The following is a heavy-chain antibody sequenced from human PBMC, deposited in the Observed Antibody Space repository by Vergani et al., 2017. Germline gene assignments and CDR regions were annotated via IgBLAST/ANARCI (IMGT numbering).Heavy chain of an antibody. D-gene: IGHD3-22*01. CDR3: ARHYYDSSGYYSFDYFDY. CDR2: IYYSGST. CDR1: GGSISSSSYY. J-gene: IGHJ4*02. Sequence: QLQLQESGPGLVKPSETLSLTCTVSGGSISSSSYYWGWIRQPPGKGLEWIGSIYYSGSTYYNPSLKSRVTISVDTSKNQFSLKLSSVNAAATAVYYCARHYYDSSGYYSFDYFDYWSQGTLVTVSS. V-gene: IGHV4-39*01.